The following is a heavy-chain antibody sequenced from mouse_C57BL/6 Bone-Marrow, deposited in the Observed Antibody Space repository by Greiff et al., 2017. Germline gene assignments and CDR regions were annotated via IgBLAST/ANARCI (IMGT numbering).Heavy chain of an antibody. CDR3: ARGGITTVVNY. J-gene: IGHJ4*01. D-gene: IGHD1-1*01. CDR1: GYTFTSYW. V-gene: IGHV1-64*01. Sequence: VQLQQSGAELVKPGASVKLSCKASGYTFTSYWMHWVKQRPGQGLEWIGMIHPNSGSTNYNEKFKSKATLTVDKSSSTAYMQLSSLTSEDSAVYYCARGGITTVVNYWGQGTSVTVSS. CDR2: IHPNSGST.